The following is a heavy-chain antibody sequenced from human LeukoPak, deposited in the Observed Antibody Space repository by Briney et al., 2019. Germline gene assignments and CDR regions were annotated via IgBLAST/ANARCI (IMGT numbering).Heavy chain of an antibody. Sequence: ASVKVSCKASGYTFTGYYMHWVRQAPGQGPEWMGWINPNSGGTNYAQKFQGRVTMTRDTSISTAYMELSRLRSDDTAVYYCARQGDGYNEDAFDIWGQGTMVTVSS. D-gene: IGHD5-24*01. CDR2: INPNSGGT. J-gene: IGHJ3*02. CDR3: ARQGDGYNEDAFDI. CDR1: GYTFTGYY. V-gene: IGHV1-2*02.